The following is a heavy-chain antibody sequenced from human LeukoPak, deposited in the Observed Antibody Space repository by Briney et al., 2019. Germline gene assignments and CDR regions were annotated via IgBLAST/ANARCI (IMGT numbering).Heavy chain of an antibody. D-gene: IGHD6-19*01. CDR2: IIPIFGTA. CDR1: GGTFSSYA. Sequence: SVKVSCKASGGTFSSYAISWVRQAPGQGLEWIGGIIPIFGTANYAQKFQGRVTITADESTSTAYMELSSLRSEDTAVYYCAREVAVAGTVSYFYYYGVDVWGQGTTVTVSS. J-gene: IGHJ6*02. V-gene: IGHV1-69*13. CDR3: AREVAVAGTVSYFYYYGVDV.